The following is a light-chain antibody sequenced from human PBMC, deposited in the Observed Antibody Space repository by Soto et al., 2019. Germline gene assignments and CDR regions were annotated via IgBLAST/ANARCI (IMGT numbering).Light chain of an antibody. Sequence: QSVLTQPASVSGSPGQSITISCTGTNSDVGTHNLVSWYQQHPGKAPKLIIYEGTKRPSGVSNRFSGSKSGNTASLTISGDQAEDEANYYSCSNALLFGTGTKVNV. CDR3: CSNALL. CDR1: NSDVGTHNL. J-gene: IGLJ1*01. CDR2: EGT. V-gene: IGLV2-23*01.